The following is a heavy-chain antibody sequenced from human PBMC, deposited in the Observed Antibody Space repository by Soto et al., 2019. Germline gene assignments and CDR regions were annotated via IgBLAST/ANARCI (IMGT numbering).Heavy chain of an antibody. Sequence: CAASGFTFSNYAMSWVRQAPGKGLEWVSTISGSGGGTYYADSVKGRFTFSRDNSKNTLYLQMNSLRAEDTAVYFCAKFGMATTKRSPPYYIDYWGQGALVTVSS. V-gene: IGHV3-23*01. CDR2: ISGSGGGT. D-gene: IGHD1-1*01. CDR1: GFTFSNYA. CDR3: AKFGMATTKRSPPYYIDY. J-gene: IGHJ4*02.